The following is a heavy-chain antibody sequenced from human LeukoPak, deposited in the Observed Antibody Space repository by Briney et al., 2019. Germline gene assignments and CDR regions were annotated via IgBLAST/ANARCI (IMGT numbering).Heavy chain of an antibody. V-gene: IGHV3-20*04. D-gene: IGHD1-26*01. CDR1: GFTFDDYG. CDR3: ARDQAGGSYGIFDY. Sequence: PGGSLRLSCAASGFTFDDYGMSWVRQAPGKGLEWVSGINWNGGSTGYADSVKGRFTISRDNAKNTLYLQMNSLRAEDTAVYYCARDQAGGSYGIFDYWGQGTLVTVSS. CDR2: INWNGGST. J-gene: IGHJ4*02.